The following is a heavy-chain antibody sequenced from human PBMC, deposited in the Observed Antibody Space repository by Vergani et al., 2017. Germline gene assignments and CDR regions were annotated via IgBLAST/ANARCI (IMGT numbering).Heavy chain of an antibody. CDR3: AKEGHPLSPWFALYFDY. J-gene: IGHJ4*02. V-gene: IGHV1-69*04. Sequence: QVQLVQSGAEVKKPGASVKVSCKASGGTFRSYAISWVRQAPGQGLEWMGRIIPILGIANYAQKFQGRVTITADKSTSTAYMELSSLRSEDTAVYYCAKEGHPLSPWFALYFDYWGQGTLVTVSS. CDR1: GGTFRSYA. CDR2: IIPILGIA. D-gene: IGHD2/OR15-2a*01.